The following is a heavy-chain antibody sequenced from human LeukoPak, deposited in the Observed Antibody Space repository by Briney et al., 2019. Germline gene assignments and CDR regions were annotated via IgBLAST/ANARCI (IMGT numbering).Heavy chain of an antibody. CDR3: ASWGEGALDN. V-gene: IGHV3-48*03. J-gene: IGHJ4*02. D-gene: IGHD1-26*01. CDR1: GFTFCSYE. CDR2: ISTSTTTI. Sequence: PGGSLRLSCAASGFTFCSYEMNWVRQAPGKGVEWISYISTSTTTIYYANSVKGRFTISRNNAKKSLYLQMNSLRVEDTGVYYCASWGEGALDNWGQGTLVTVSS.